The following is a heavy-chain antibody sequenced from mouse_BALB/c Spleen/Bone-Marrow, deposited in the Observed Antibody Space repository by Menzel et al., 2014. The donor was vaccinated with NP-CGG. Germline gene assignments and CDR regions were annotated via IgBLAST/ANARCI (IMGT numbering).Heavy chain of an antibody. CDR3: ARRYYGSSFSYFDY. CDR1: GFTFSSFG. Sequence: EVKLQESGGGLVQPGGSRKLSCAASGFTFSSFGMHWVRQAPEKGLEWVAYISSGSSTTYYADTVKGRFTISRDNPKNTLFLQMTSLRSEDTAMYYCARRYYGSSFSYFDYWGQGTTLTVSP. J-gene: IGHJ2*01. D-gene: IGHD1-1*01. CDR2: ISSGSSTT. V-gene: IGHV5-17*02.